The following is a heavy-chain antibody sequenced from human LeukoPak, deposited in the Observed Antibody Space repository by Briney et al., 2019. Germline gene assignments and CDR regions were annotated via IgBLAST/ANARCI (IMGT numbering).Heavy chain of an antibody. CDR3: AREDDYDFWSGYVR. V-gene: IGHV4-39*07. CDR2: IYYSGST. J-gene: IGHJ4*02. Sequence: SETLSLTCTVSGGSISSSSYYWGWIRQPPGKGLEWIGSIYYSGSTYYNPSLKSRVTISVDTSKNQFSLKLSSVTAADTAVYYCAREDDYDFWSGYVRWGQGTLVTVSS. D-gene: IGHD3-3*01. CDR1: GGSISSSSYY.